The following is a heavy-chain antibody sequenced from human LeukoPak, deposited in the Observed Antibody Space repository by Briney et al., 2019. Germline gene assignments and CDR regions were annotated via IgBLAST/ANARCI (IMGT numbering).Heavy chain of an antibody. CDR1: GFTFSSYA. CDR3: ARDDIVVVPAANGMDV. J-gene: IGHJ6*02. D-gene: IGHD2-2*01. Sequence: GGSLRLSCAASGFTFSSYAMHWVRQAPGKGLEWVAVISYDGSNKYYADSVKGRFTISRDNSKNTLYLQMNSLRAEDTAVYYCARDDIVVVPAANGMDVWGQGTMVTVSS. CDR2: ISYDGSNK. V-gene: IGHV3-30-3*01.